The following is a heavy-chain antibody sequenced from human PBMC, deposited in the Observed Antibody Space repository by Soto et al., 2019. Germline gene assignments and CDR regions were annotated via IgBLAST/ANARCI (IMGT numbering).Heavy chain of an antibody. CDR3: ARSSGVSATNWFDA. Sequence: QVHLQESGPGLVKPSGTLSLTCGVSGGSISSINWWSWVRQTPGKGLEWIGEIYYSGSTNYNPSLTSRVTMSIDKSKYQFFLNLTSVTAADTALYYCARSSGVSATNWFDAWGQGTLVTVSS. CDR2: IYYSGST. CDR1: GGSISSINW. J-gene: IGHJ5*02. V-gene: IGHV4-4*02. D-gene: IGHD3-10*01.